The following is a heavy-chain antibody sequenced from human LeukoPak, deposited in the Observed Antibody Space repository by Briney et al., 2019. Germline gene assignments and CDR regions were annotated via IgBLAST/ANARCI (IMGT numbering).Heavy chain of an antibody. Sequence: PGGSLRLSCAASGFTFSSYEMNWVRQAPGKGLEWVSYISRSGSTIYYADSVKGRFTISRDNAKNSLYLQMNSLRAEDTAVYYCAREAIFEYSSSWGQGTLVTVSS. CDR1: GFTFSSYE. CDR2: ISRSGSTI. D-gene: IGHD6-6*01. CDR3: AREAIFEYSSS. J-gene: IGHJ5*02. V-gene: IGHV3-48*03.